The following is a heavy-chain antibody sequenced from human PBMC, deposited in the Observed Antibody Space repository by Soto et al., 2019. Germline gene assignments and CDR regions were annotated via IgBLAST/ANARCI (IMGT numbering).Heavy chain of an antibody. CDR2: INAVNGNT. Sequence: ASVKVSCKASGYTFGIYGMHWVRQAPGQSLEWMGWINAVNGNTKYSQKFQGRVTITRDTSASTLYMELSSLTFEDTAVYYCAREESYYHYYMDGWGKETTVTVSS. J-gene: IGHJ6*03. V-gene: IGHV1-3*01. CDR1: GYTFGIYG. CDR3: AREESYYHYYMDG.